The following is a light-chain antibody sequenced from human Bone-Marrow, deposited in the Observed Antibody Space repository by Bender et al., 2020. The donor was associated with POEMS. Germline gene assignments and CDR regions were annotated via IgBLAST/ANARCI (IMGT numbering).Light chain of an antibody. J-gene: IGLJ2*01. Sequence: QSVLTQPASVSGSPGQSITISCTETSSGVGIYGLVSWYQQLPGKAPKLIIFDVTKRPSGVPHRFSGSKSGSTASLTISGLQAEDEADYYCCLYAGSSTLVFGGGTKLTVL. CDR1: SSGVGIYGL. V-gene: IGLV2-23*02. CDR2: DVT. CDR3: CLYAGSSTLV.